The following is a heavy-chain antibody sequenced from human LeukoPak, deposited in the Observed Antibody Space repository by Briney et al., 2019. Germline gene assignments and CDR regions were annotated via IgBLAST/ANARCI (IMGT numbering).Heavy chain of an antibody. CDR3: ASDGYTSGWLGTFDY. CDR2: ISSSGSTI. D-gene: IGHD6-19*01. J-gene: IGHJ4*02. CDR1: GFTFSSYE. Sequence: GGSLRLSCAASGFTFSSYEMNWVRQAPGKGLEWVSYISSSGSTIYYADSVKGRFTISRDNAKSSLFLQINSLRAEDTAVYYCASDGYTSGWLGTFDYRGQGTLVTVSS. V-gene: IGHV3-48*03.